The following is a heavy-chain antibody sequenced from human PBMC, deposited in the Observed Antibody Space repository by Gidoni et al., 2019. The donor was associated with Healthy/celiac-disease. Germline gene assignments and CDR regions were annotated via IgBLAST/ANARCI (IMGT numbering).Heavy chain of an antibody. CDR3: AKDLDTAMAYTFPC. J-gene: IGHJ4*02. CDR2: ISGRGGST. CDR1: GFTFRSYA. Sequence: EVQLLESGGGLVQPGGSLRLSCAASGFTFRSYAMSWVRQAPGKGLEWVSAISGRGGSTYYADAGKGRFTISRDNSKNTLYLQMNSLRAEDTAVYYCAKDLDTAMAYTFPCWGQGTLVTVSS. V-gene: IGHV3-23*01. D-gene: IGHD5-18*01.